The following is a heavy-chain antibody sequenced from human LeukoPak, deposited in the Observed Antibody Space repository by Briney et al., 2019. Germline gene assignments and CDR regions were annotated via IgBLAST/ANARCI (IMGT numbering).Heavy chain of an antibody. Sequence: EGSLRLSCAASGFTFTTYSLTWVRQAPGKGLEWVSAISNSGGSTHYADSVKGRFTISRDNSKSTLYLQMSSLRAEDTAVYYCAKIGFPTTVLTPGTVWWGQGTLVTVSS. V-gene: IGHV3-23*01. D-gene: IGHD4-23*01. CDR2: ISNSGGST. J-gene: IGHJ4*02. CDR3: AKIGFPTTVLTPGTVW. CDR1: GFTFTTYS.